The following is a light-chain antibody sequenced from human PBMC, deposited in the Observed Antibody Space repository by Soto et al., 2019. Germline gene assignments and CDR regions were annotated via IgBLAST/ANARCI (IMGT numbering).Light chain of an antibody. CDR1: QGIRHY. V-gene: IGKV1-27*01. Sequence: DIQMTQSPSSLSASVGDRVTNTCRASQGIRHYLAWYQQKPGKVPKLLIYEASNLQSGVLSRFRGGGSGTKFTLTVSSLQPEDVATYYCQNFDSAPQTFGQGTKVDIK. CDR2: EAS. CDR3: QNFDSAPQT. J-gene: IGKJ1*01.